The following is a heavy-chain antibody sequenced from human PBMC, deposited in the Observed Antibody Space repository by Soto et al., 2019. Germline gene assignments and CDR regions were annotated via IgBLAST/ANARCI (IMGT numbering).Heavy chain of an antibody. Sequence: GGSLRLSCAASGFTFSNAWMNWVRQAPGKGLEWVGRIKSKTDGGTTDYAAPVKGRFTISRDDSKNTLYLQMNSLKTEDTAVYYCTTHIVVVVAATLDAFDIWGQGTMVTVSS. CDR1: GFTFSNAW. CDR2: IKSKTDGGTT. V-gene: IGHV3-15*07. J-gene: IGHJ3*02. CDR3: TTHIVVVVAATLDAFDI. D-gene: IGHD2-15*01.